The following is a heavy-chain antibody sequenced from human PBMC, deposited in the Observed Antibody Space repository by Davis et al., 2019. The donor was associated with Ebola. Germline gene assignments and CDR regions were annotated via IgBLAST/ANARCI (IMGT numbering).Heavy chain of an antibody. J-gene: IGHJ4*02. CDR1: VYTFTNYG. CDR2: INTHNGNN. V-gene: IGHV1-18*04. CDR3: ARALFHRSITIFGVVIVCLEY. D-gene: IGHD3-3*01. Sequence: ASVHVSCKASVYTFTNYGITWVRQAPGQGLEWMGWINTHNGNNKQSQNVQGRVIMTSDTATTTAYMEVGSLSSDDTAVYYCARALFHRSITIFGVVIVCLEYWGQGTLVTVSS.